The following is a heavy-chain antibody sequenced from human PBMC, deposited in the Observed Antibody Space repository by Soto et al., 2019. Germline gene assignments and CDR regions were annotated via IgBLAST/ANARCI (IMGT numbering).Heavy chain of an antibody. CDR1: GFSLANYP. V-gene: IGHV3-48*02. CDR3: AKGPHTNVGWPYYFES. Sequence: PGGSLRLSCVASGFSLANYPMNWVRQTPGKGLEWISYSSPRADTIYYADSVEGRFTISRDNARNSLSLHMSSLRDEDSALYYCAKGPHTNVGWPYYFESWGQGVPVTVSS. D-gene: IGHD6-19*01. CDR2: SSPRADTI. J-gene: IGHJ4*02.